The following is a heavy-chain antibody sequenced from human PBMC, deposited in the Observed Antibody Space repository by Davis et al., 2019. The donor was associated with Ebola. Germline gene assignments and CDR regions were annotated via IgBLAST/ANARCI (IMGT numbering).Heavy chain of an antibody. CDR3: ASFTFGRGGY. Sequence: MPSETLSLTCAVSGGSISSGGYSWSWIRQPPGKGLEWIGYIYHSGSTYYNPSLKSRVTISVDRSKNQFSLKLTSVTAADTAVYYCASFTFGRGGYWGQGTLVNVSS. CDR2: IYHSGST. J-gene: IGHJ4*02. V-gene: IGHV4-30-2*01. CDR1: GGSISSGGYS. D-gene: IGHD3-16*01.